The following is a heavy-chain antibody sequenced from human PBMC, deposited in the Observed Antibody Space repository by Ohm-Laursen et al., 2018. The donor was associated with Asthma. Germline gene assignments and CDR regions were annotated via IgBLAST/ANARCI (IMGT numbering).Heavy chain of an antibody. Sequence: ASVKVSCKPSGYTFTSYAMNWVRQAPGQGLEWMGWINTNTGNPTYAQGFTGRFVFSLDTSVSTAYLQISSLEAEDTAVYYCARDVRADHGDTFDYWGQGTLVTASS. V-gene: IGHV7-4-1*02. J-gene: IGHJ4*02. CDR2: INTNTGNP. CDR3: ARDVRADHGDTFDY. CDR1: GYTFTSYA. D-gene: IGHD4-17*01.